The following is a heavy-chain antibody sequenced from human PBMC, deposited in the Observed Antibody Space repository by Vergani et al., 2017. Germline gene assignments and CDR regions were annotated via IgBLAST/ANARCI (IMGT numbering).Heavy chain of an antibody. CDR1: GASIRSSYHY. J-gene: IGHJ5*02. Sequence: QLQLQESGPGLVKPSATLSLICSVSGASIRSSYHYWGWIRQPPGKGLEWIASIYYSGSTYYNPSLKSRVTISVDTSKNQFSLKRSSVTAADTAVYFCDRHSTVEWLVKLGWIDPWGQGILVTVSS. CDR3: DRHSTVEWLVKLGWIDP. V-gene: IGHV4-39*01. CDR2: IYYSGST. D-gene: IGHD6-19*01.